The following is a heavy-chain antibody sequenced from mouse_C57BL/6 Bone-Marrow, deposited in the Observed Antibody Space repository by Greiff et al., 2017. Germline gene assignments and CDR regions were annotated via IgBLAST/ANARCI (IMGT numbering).Heavy chain of an antibody. Sequence: EVKLQESGPGLVKPSQSLSLTCSVTGYSITSGYYWNWIRQFPGNKLEWMGYISSDGSNNYNPSLKNRITITRDKSKNPFFLKLNSVTTEDTATVYCARRENDGGYWFAYWGQGTLVTVSA. D-gene: IGHD2-3*01. CDR2: ISSDGSN. V-gene: IGHV3-6*01. J-gene: IGHJ3*01. CDR1: GYSITSGYY. CDR3: ARRENDGGYWFAY.